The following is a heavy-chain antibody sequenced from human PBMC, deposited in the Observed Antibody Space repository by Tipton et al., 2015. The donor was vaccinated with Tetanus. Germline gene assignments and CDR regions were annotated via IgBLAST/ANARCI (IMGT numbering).Heavy chain of an antibody. V-gene: IGHV4-4*02. CDR1: GGPVSSSNW. CDR2: IYYSGTT. CDR3: ARDGGNYFYYGMNV. J-gene: IGHJ6*02. Sequence: TLSLTCDVSGGPVSSSNWWSWVRQAPGKGLEWIGEIYYSGTTNYNPSLKSRVTISTDKSKNQVSLRLNSVTAADTAMYYCARDGGNYFYYGMNVWGQGAAVTVSS.